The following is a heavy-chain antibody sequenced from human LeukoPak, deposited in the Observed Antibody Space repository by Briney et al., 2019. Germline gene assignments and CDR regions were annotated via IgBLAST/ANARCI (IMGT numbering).Heavy chain of an antibody. CDR1: GDSVSSKSAA. CDR3: TRSVQLIDY. J-gene: IGHJ4*02. CDR2: TYYRSKWYN. V-gene: IGHV6-1*01. Sequence: SQTLSLTCAISGDSVSSKSAAWSWIRQSPSRGLEWLGRTYYRSKWYNDYAISVKSRITINPDTSKNQFSLQLTAVTPEDTAVYYCTRSVQLIDYWGQGTLVTVSS. D-gene: IGHD6-13*01.